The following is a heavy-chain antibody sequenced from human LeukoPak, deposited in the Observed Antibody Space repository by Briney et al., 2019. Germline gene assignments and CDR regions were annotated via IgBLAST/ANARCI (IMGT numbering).Heavy chain of an antibody. V-gene: IGHV4-34*01. CDR3: AREVVVVPAAILPLHYYYYYYMDV. CDR1: GGSFSGYY. D-gene: IGHD2-2*02. CDR2: IKHSGST. J-gene: IGHJ6*03. Sequence: SETLSLTCAVYGGSFSGYYWSWIRQPPGKGLEWIGEIKHSGSTNYNPSLKSRVTISVDTSKNQFSLKLSPVTAADTAVYYCAREVVVVPAAILPLHYYYYYYMDVWGKGTTVTVSS.